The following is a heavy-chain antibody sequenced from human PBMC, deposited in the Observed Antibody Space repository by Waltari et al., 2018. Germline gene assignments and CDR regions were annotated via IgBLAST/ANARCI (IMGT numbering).Heavy chain of an antibody. CDR3: ARNLHRNYMDV. Sequence: QVQLQESGPGLVKPSQTLSLTCTVSGGPISSGWYYGSWIRQHPGKGLEWIGYIYYSGSTYYNPSLKSRVTISVDTSKNQFSLKLSSVTVADTAVYYCARNLHRNYMDVWGKGTTVTVSS. V-gene: IGHV4-31*03. CDR2: IYYSGST. CDR1: GGPISSGWYY. J-gene: IGHJ6*03.